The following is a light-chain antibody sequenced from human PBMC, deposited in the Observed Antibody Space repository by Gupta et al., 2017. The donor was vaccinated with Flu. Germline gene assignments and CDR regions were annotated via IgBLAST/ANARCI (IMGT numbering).Light chain of an antibody. CDR3: QQRSNWPPLFT. V-gene: IGKV3-11*01. J-gene: IGKJ3*01. CDR1: QSVSSY. CDR2: DAA. Sequence: EIVLTQSPATLSLSPGERATLSCRASQSVSSYLAWYQQKPGQAPRLLIYDAANRATGIPARFSGRGSGTDFTLTISSLAAEDFAVYYCQQRSNWPPLFTFGPGTKVDIK.